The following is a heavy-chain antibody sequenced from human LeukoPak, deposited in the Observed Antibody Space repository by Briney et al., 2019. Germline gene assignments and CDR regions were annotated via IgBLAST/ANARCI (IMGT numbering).Heavy chain of an antibody. J-gene: IGHJ4*02. CDR2: ISGSGGST. CDR1: GFTFSSYA. D-gene: IGHD3-10*01. V-gene: IGHV3-23*01. Sequence: QAGGSLRLSCAASGFTFSSYAMNWVRQAPGKGLEWVSAISGSGGSTYYADSVKGRFTISRDNSKNTLYLQMNSLRAEDTAVYYCAKDGITMVRGVIGRGFDYWGQGTLVTVSS. CDR3: AKDGITMVRGVIGRGFDY.